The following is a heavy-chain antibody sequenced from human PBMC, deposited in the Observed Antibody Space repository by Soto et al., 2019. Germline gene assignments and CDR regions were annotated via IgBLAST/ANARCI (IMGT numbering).Heavy chain of an antibody. CDR2: IYPGDSDT. CDR1: GYSFTSYW. V-gene: IGHV5-51*01. J-gene: IGHJ6*02. CDR3: ARLTSGCSSTSCRYYYYYGMDV. D-gene: IGHD2-2*01. Sequence: GESLKISCKGSGYSFTSYWIGWVRQMPGKGLEWMGIIYPGDSDTRYSPSFQGQVTISADKFISTAYLQWSSLKASDTAMYYCARLTSGCSSTSCRYYYYYGMDVWGQGTTVTVSS.